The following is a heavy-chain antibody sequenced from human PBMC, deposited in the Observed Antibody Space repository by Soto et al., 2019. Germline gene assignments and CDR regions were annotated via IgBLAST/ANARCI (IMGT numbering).Heavy chain of an antibody. Sequence: GGSLRLSCAASGFTFSNAWMNWVRQAPGKGLEWVGRIKSKTDGGTTDYAAPVKGRFTISRDDSKNTLYLQMNSLKTEDTAVYYCTTGYNWNYVRRDYYYYYGMDVWGQGTTVTVSS. CDR2: IKSKTDGGTT. CDR3: TTGYNWNYVRRDYYYYYGMDV. CDR1: GFTFSNAW. V-gene: IGHV3-15*07. J-gene: IGHJ6*02. D-gene: IGHD1-7*01.